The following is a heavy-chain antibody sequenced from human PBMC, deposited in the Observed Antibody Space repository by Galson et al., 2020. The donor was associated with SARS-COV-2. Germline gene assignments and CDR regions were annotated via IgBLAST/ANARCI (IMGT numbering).Heavy chain of an antibody. D-gene: IGHD3-10*01. V-gene: IGHV3-33*01. CDR2: IWYDGSNK. Sequence: GESLKISCAASGFTFSSYGMHWVRQAPGKGLEWVAVIWYDGSNKYYADSVKGRFTISRDNSKNTLYLQMNSLRAEDTAVYYCARDLSGYYGMDVWGQGTTVTVSS. CDR1: GFTFSSYG. J-gene: IGHJ6*02. CDR3: ARDLSGYYGMDV.